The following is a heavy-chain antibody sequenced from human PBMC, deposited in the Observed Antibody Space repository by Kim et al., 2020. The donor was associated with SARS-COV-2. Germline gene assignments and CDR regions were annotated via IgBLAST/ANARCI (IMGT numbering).Heavy chain of an antibody. CDR3: ARPPRWISRRTFDI. Sequence: SETLSLTCTVSGASIGSTNYYWGWIRQSPGKGLEWIGSISYSGTTYYNPSFESRVSISIDTSRNQFSLKLSSVTAADTAVYYCARPPRWISRRTFDIWGQGTMVTVSS. V-gene: IGHV4-39*01. D-gene: IGHD4-17*01. CDR2: ISYSGTT. CDR1: GASIGSTNYY. J-gene: IGHJ3*02.